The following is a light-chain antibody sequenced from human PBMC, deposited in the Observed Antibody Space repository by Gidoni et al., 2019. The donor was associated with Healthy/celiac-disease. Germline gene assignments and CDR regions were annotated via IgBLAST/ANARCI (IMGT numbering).Light chain of an antibody. CDR2: GAS. V-gene: IGKV3-15*01. J-gene: IGKJ2*01. CDR1: QSGSSN. CDR3: QQYNNWPPGYT. Sequence: EIVMTQSPATLSVSPGERATLSCRASQSGSSNLAWYQQKPGQAPRLLIYGASTRATGIPARFSGSGSGTEFTLTISSLQSEDFAVYYCQQYNNWPPGYTFXXXTKLEIK.